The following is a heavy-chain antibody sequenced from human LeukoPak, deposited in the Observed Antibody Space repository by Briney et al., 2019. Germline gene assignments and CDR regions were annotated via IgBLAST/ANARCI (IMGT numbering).Heavy chain of an antibody. CDR1: GFTFSSYS. J-gene: IGHJ6*02. D-gene: IGHD6-13*01. Sequence: PGGSLRLSCAASGFTFSSYSMNWVRQAPGKGLEWVSSISSSSSYIYYADSVKGRFTISRDNAKNSLYLQMNSLRAEDTAVYYCARILSGYSSSWSSLTHYGMDVWGQGTTVTVSS. CDR3: ARILSGYSSSWSSLTHYGMDV. CDR2: ISSSSSYI. V-gene: IGHV3-21*01.